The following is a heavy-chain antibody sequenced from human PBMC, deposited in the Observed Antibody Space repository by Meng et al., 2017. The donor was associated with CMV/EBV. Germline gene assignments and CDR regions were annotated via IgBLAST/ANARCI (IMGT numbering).Heavy chain of an antibody. J-gene: IGHJ4*02. CDR3: AKAILFGVVIDYFDY. V-gene: IGHV3-23*03. CDR1: GFTFSSYA. CDR2: IYSGGSST. D-gene: IGHD3-3*01. Sequence: GESLKISCEASGFTFSSYAMSWVRQAPGKGLEWVSVIYSGGSSTYYADSVKGRFTISRDNSKNTLYLQMNSLRAEDTAVYYCAKAILFGVVIDYFDYWGQGTLVTVSS.